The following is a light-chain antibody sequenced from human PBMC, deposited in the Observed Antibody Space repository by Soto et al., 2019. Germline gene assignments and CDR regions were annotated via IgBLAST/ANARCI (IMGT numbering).Light chain of an antibody. J-gene: IGKJ1*01. CDR2: DVS. V-gene: IGKV1-5*01. Sequence: DIQMTQSPSTLSASVGDRVTITSRASQSISNWLAWYQQKPGKAPKLLIYDVSSLESGVPSRLSGSGSGTEFTLPIRSLQPDDSATYYCRQYNTFWTFGQGTKVDIK. CDR1: QSISNW. CDR3: RQYNTFWT.